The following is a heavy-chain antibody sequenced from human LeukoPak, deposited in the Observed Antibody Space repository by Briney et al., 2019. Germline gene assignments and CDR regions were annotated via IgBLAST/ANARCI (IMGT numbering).Heavy chain of an antibody. D-gene: IGHD3-22*01. Sequence: GGSLRLSCAGSGITFRIYAMTWVRQAPGKGLEWVSAISGSGSMTCYADSVKGRFTISRDKSNNTLYLQMNSLRAEDTALYYCAKTGDYFDSTDYYRPDAFDIWGQGTMVTVSS. CDR2: ISGSGSMT. V-gene: IGHV3-23*01. CDR1: GITFRIYA. J-gene: IGHJ3*02. CDR3: AKTGDYFDSTDYYRPDAFDI.